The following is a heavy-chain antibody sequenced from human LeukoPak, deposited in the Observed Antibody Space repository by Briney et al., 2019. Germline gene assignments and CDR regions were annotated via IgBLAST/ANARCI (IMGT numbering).Heavy chain of an antibody. V-gene: IGHV7-4-1*02. J-gene: IGHJ6*03. CDR2: INTNTGNP. CDR1: GYTFNNYG. D-gene: IGHD3-3*01. CDR3: ARSVILEWLTYYYMDV. Sequence: ASVKVSCKASGYTFNNYGMSWVRQAPGRGLEWMGWINTNTGNPTYAQGFTGRFVFSLDTSVSTAHLQISSLKAEDTAVYYCARSVILEWLTYYYMDVWGKGTTVTVSS.